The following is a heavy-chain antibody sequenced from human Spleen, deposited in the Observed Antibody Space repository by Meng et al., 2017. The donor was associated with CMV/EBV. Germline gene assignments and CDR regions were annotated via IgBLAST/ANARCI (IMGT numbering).Heavy chain of an antibody. CDR1: GFTFSSYA. Sequence: GESLKISCAASGFTFSSYAMSWVRQAPGKGLEWVSVIYSGGSSTYYADSVKGRFTISRDNSKNTLYLQMNSLRAEDTAVYYCAKDTYYDSTGYYWDFWGQGTLVTVSS. CDR3: AKDTYYDSTGYYWDF. V-gene: IGHV3-23*03. D-gene: IGHD3-22*01. CDR2: IYSGGSST. J-gene: IGHJ4*02.